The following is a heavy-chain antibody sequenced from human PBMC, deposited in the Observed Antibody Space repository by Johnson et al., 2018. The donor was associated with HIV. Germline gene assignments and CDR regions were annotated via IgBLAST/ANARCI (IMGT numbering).Heavy chain of an antibody. Sequence: VQLVESGGGVVRPGGSLRLSCAASGFTFDDYGMSWVRQAPGKGLEWVSGINWSGGSAGYALSVKGRFTISRDNAKNSLYLQMNSLRAEDTALYYCARAGGGGTAYDAFDMWGQGTMVTVSS. D-gene: IGHD3-16*01. CDR2: INWSGGSA. J-gene: IGHJ3*02. V-gene: IGHV3-20*04. CDR3: ARAGGGGTAYDAFDM. CDR1: GFTFDDYG.